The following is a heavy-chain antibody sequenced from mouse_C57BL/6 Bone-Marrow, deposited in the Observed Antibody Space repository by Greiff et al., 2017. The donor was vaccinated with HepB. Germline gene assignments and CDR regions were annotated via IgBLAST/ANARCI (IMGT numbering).Heavy chain of an antibody. CDR1: GFSFNTYA. Sequence: DVQLVESGGGLVQPKGSLKLSCAASGFSFNTYAMNWVRQAPGKGLEWVARIRSKSNNYATYYADSVKDRFTISRDDSESMLYLQMNNLKTEDTAMYYCVRLPPEGAMDYWGQGTSVTVSS. J-gene: IGHJ4*01. CDR3: VRLPPEGAMDY. V-gene: IGHV10-1*01. D-gene: IGHD1-1*01. CDR2: IRSKSNNYAT.